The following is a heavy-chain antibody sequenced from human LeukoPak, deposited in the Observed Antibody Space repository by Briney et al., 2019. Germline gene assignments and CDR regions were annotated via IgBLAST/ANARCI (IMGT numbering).Heavy chain of an antibody. CDR3: ARVAMVRGVIKAYYFDY. CDR1: GGSISSYY. V-gene: IGHV4-59*06. Sequence: SETLSLTCTVSGGSISSYYWSWIRQHPGKGLEWIGYIYYSGSAYYNPSLKSRVTISVDTSKNQFSLKLSSVTAADTAVYYCARVAMVRGVIKAYYFDYWGQGTLVTVSS. D-gene: IGHD3-10*01. J-gene: IGHJ4*02. CDR2: IYYSGSA.